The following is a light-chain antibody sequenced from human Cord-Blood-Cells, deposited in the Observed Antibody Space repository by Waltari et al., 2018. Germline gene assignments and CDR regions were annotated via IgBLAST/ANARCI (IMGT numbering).Light chain of an antibody. CDR2: GNS. Sequence: QSVLTQPPSVSGAPGQRVTISCTGSSSNIGAGYDVHWYQQLPGTAPKLLIYGNSNRPSGVPDRFSGSKSGTSASLAIPGLQAEDEADYYCQSYDSSLGGWVFGGGTKLTVL. CDR1: SSNIGAGYD. CDR3: QSYDSSLGGWV. V-gene: IGLV1-40*01. J-gene: IGLJ3*02.